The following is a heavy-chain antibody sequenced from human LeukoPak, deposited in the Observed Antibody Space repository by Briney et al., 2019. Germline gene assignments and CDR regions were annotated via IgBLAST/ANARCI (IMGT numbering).Heavy chain of an antibody. V-gene: IGHV1-18*01. J-gene: IGHJ4*02. CDR3: ARSSLGTITAGPFDY. CDR1: GYTFRSYG. Sequence: ASVKVSCKASGYTFRSYGIAWVRQAPGQGLEWMGWISGYNGNTNYAPTLQGRVSMTTDTSTTTAYMGLRSLASDDTALYYCARSSLGTITAGPFDYWGQGTLVTVSS. CDR2: ISGYNGNT. D-gene: IGHD5-12*01.